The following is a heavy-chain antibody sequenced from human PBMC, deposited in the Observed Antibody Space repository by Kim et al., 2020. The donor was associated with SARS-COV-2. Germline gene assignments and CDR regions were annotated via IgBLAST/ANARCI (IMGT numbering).Heavy chain of an antibody. J-gene: IGHJ5*02. Sequence: SETLSLTCTVSGGSISSSSYYWGWIRQPPGKGLEWIGSIYYSGSTYYNPSLKSRVTISVDTSKNQFSLKLSSVTAADTAVYYCARDGTVVVAAHNWFDPWGQGTLVTVSS. CDR3: ARDGTVVVAAHNWFDP. CDR1: GGSISSSSYY. V-gene: IGHV4-39*07. CDR2: IYYSGST. D-gene: IGHD2-15*01.